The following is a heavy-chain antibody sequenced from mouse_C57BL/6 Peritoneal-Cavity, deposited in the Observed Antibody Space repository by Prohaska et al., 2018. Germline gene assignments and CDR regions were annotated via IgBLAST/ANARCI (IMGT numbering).Heavy chain of an antibody. CDR3: AWRRPLTLDAFDY. D-gene: IGHD2-10*02. CDR2: FWWYDDK. J-gene: IGHJ2*01. V-gene: IGHV8-8*01. Sequence: QVTLKESGPGILQPSQTLSLTCSFSGFSLSTFGMGVGWIRQPSGKGLEWLAHFWWYDDKYYNSTLKSQLTITKDIAKNQRLLKIANVDTAATATEDCAWRRPLTLDAFDYCGEVTTLTGSS. CDR1: GFSLSTFGMG.